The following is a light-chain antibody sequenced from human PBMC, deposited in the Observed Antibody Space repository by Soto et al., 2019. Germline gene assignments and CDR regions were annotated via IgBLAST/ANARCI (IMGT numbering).Light chain of an antibody. Sequence: EIVLTQSPGTLSLSPGDRATLSCRASQSVSSSYVAWYQQRPGQAPGLLIYGAGRRATGIPDRISGSGSGADFTLTISRLEPEDFAVYYCQQYGGSPRTFGQGTKVEIK. V-gene: IGKV3-20*01. CDR3: QQYGGSPRT. CDR1: QSVSSSY. J-gene: IGKJ1*01. CDR2: GAG.